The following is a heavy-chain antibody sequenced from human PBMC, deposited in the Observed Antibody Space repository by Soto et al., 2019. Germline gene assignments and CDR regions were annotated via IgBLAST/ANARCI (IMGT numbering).Heavy chain of an antibody. D-gene: IGHD3-10*01. J-gene: IGHJ4*02. Sequence: GGSLRLSCASSVCTFSNYWMTCVRQSPGKWLEWVANIIKDGSEKSYVDSVKGRFTISRDNAKNSLYLEMNSLRVEDTAMYYCARDWGGLGYWGLGTWVLVS. CDR1: VCTFSNYW. CDR2: IIKDGSEK. CDR3: ARDWGGLGY. V-gene: IGHV3-7*03.